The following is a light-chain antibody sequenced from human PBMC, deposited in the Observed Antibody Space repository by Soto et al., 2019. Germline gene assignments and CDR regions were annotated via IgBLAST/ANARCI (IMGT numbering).Light chain of an antibody. J-gene: IGKJ4*01. V-gene: IGKV1-12*01. CDR2: AAS. CDR1: QGISSW. Sequence: MQKARAATSCSACVGARVSTTILASQGISSWLAWYQQKPGKAPKLLIYAASSLQSGVPSRFSGSGSGTDFTLTISSLQPEDFATYYCQQANSFPLTFGGGSNVDVK. CDR3: QQANSFPLT.